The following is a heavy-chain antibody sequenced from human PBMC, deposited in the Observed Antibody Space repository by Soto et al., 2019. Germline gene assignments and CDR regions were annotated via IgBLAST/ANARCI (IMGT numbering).Heavy chain of an antibody. D-gene: IGHD5-12*01. CDR1: GYNFRNYG. Sequence: QVQLVQSGAEVKKSGASVQVSCKASGYNFRNYGITWLRQAPGQGLEGMGWIGAYNGNRKYLQTLQVRVTMTTDTSTNTAYMELTRIKSDDTAVYYCARVIGVASMDHWGEGTQVTVSS. V-gene: IGHV1-18*01. CDR2: IGAYNGNR. CDR3: ARVIGVASMDH. J-gene: IGHJ4*02.